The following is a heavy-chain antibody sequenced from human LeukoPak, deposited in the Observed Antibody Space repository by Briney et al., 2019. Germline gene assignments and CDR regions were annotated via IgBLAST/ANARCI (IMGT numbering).Heavy chain of an antibody. CDR1: GFTFSSYG. V-gene: IGHV3-30*18. CDR3: AKELLLV. D-gene: IGHD1-26*01. J-gene: IGHJ6*02. CDR2: ISYDGSNK. Sequence: GGSLRLSCAASGFTFSSYGMHWVRQAPGKGLEWVAVISYDGSNKYYADSVKGRFTISRDNSKNTLYLQMNSLRAEDTAVYYCAKELLLVWGQGTTVTVSS.